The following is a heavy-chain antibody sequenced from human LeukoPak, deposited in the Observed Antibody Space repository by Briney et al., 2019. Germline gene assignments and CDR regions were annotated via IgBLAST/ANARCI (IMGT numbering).Heavy chain of an antibody. Sequence: GGSLRLSCAAAGFTVSTSAMSWVRQAPGKGLEWVSGISGSGGGTYYADSVKGRFSISRDISKNTLYLQMNSLRAEDTAVYYCARVGRGYTYKVFYFDYWGQGTLVTVSS. J-gene: IGHJ4*02. CDR2: ISGSGGGT. D-gene: IGHD5-18*01. V-gene: IGHV3-23*01. CDR3: ARVGRGYTYKVFYFDY. CDR1: GFTVSTSA.